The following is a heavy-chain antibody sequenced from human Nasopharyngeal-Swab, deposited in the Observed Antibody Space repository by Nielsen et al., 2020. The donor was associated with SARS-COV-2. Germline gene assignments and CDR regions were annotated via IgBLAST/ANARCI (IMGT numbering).Heavy chain of an antibody. CDR2: IYHSGST. Sequence: WIRQPPGKGLEWIGEIYHSGSTNYTPSLKSRVPISVDKSKNQFSLKLSSVTAADTAVYYCASRPQLLLFWFDPWGQGTLVTVSS. J-gene: IGHJ5*02. CDR3: ASRPQLLLFWFDP. D-gene: IGHD2-2*01. V-gene: IGHV4-4*02.